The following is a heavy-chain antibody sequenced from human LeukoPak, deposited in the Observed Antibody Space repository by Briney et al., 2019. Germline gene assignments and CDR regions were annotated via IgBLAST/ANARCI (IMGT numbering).Heavy chain of an antibody. Sequence: SETLSLTCAVYGGSFSGYYWSWIRQPPGKGLEWIGYIYCSGSPNYNPSLKSRVTISVDTSKNQFSLKLSSVTAADTAVYYCARYYDFWSGYSDYWGQGTLVTVSS. J-gene: IGHJ4*02. V-gene: IGHV4-59*01. CDR2: IYCSGSP. D-gene: IGHD3-3*01. CDR3: ARYYDFWSGYSDY. CDR1: GGSFSGYY.